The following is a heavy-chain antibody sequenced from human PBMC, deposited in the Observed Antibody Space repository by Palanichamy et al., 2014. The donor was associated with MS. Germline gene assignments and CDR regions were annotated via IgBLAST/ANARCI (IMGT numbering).Heavy chain of an antibody. D-gene: IGHD5-12*01. CDR1: GYTLTSYG. Sequence: VQLVQSGAXVKKPGASVKVSCKASGYTLTSYGISWVRQAPGQGLEWMGWISSYNGNTNYAQKLQGRVTMTTDTSTSTAYMELRSLRSDDTAVYYYARGDGYSGYDFPIDYWGQGTLVTVSS. CDR2: ISSYNGNT. V-gene: IGHV1-18*04. CDR3: ARGDGYSGYDFPIDY. J-gene: IGHJ4*02.